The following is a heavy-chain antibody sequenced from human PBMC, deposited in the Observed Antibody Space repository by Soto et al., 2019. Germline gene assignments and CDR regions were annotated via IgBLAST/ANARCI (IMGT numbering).Heavy chain of an antibody. J-gene: IGHJ6*02. V-gene: IGHV6-1*01. CDR1: GDSVSSNSAA. CDR3: ARDRGSGSYSLRYYGMDV. Sequence: SQTLSLTCAISGDSVSSNSAAWNWIRQSPSRGLEWLGRTYYRSKWYNDYAVSVKSRITINPDTSKNQFSLQLNSVTPEDTAVYYCARDRGSGSYSLRYYGMDVWGQGTTVTGSS. CDR2: TYYRSKWYN. D-gene: IGHD3-10*01.